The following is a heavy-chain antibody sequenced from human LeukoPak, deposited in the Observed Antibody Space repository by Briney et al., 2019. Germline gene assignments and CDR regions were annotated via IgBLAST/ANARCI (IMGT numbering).Heavy chain of an antibody. Sequence: PGGSLRLSCAASGFTFSSYAMSWVRQAPGKGLEGVSAISGSGGSTYYADSVKGRFTISRDNSKNTLYLQMNSLRAEDTAVYYCAKDPTQNMVRGVIDYWGQGTLVTVSS. CDR3: AKDPTQNMVRGVIDY. D-gene: IGHD3-10*01. J-gene: IGHJ4*02. CDR2: ISGSGGST. CDR1: GFTFSSYA. V-gene: IGHV3-23*01.